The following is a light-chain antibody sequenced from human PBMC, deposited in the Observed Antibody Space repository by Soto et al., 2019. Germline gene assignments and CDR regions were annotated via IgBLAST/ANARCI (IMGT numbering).Light chain of an antibody. CDR1: SSNIGRNT. CDR2: RNN. CDR3: PAWDDSLTDYV. Sequence: QSVLTQAPSASETPGQRVTISCSGGSSNIGRNTVNWYQQLPGTAPKLLIYRNNRRPSGVPDRFSGSKSGTSASLAISGLQSEDEADYYCPAWDDSLTDYVFGTGTKLTVL. J-gene: IGLJ1*01. V-gene: IGLV1-44*01.